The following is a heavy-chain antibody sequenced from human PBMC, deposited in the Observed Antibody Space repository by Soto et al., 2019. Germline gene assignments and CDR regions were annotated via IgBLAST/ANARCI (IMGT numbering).Heavy chain of an antibody. V-gene: IGHV3-33*01. Sequence: QVQLVESGGGVVQPGRSLRLSCAASGFTFSSYGMHWVRQAPGKGLEWVAVIWYDGSNKYYADSVKGRFTISRDNSKNTLYLKMNSLRAEDTAVYYCARVRPTITMVRGVIITTYDYWGQGTLVTVSS. J-gene: IGHJ4*02. CDR3: ARVRPTITMVRGVIITTYDY. CDR1: GFTFSSYG. CDR2: IWYDGSNK. D-gene: IGHD3-10*01.